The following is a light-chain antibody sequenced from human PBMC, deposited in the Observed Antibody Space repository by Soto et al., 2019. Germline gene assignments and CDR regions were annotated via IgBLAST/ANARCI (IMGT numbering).Light chain of an antibody. CDR1: QGISIY. Sequence: DIQMTQSPSSLSASVGDRVTITCRASQGISIYLAWFQQKPGKVPKLLIYAASTLQSGVPSRFSGSGSGTDFTLTISCLQPEDGATYYCQKYNSAPLTFGGGTKVAIK. J-gene: IGKJ4*01. V-gene: IGKV1-27*01. CDR2: AAS. CDR3: QKYNSAPLT.